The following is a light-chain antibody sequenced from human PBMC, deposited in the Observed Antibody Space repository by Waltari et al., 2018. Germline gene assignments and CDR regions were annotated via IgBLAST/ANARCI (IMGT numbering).Light chain of an antibody. J-gene: IGKJ1*01. CDR3: QQHHNYPRT. CDR2: AAS. Sequence: DIQMTQSPSSLSASVGDKVTISCRASQGISNALAWFQQIPGKAPTLLIYAASNLQSGVPSRFAGSGYGTDFTLTISDLQPEDFAIYFCQQHHNYPRTFGQGTKVEIK. CDR1: QGISNA. V-gene: IGKV1-17*02.